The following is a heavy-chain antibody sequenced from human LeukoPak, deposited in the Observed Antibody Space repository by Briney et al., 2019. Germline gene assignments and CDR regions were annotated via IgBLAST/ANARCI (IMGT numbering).Heavy chain of an antibody. CDR3: AKDVGGFFDY. Sequence: PGGSLRLSFAASGFTFSSYGMHWVRQAPGKGLEWVAFIRYDGSNTYYADSVKGRFTISRDNSKNTLFLQMNSLRAEDTAVYYYAKDVGGFFDYWGQGTLVTVSS. D-gene: IGHD5-12*01. J-gene: IGHJ4*02. CDR2: IRYDGSNT. V-gene: IGHV3-30*02. CDR1: GFTFSSYG.